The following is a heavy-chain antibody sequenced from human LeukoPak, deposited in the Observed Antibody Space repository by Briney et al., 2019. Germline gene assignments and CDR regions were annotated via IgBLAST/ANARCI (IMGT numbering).Heavy chain of an antibody. CDR2: IYYSGST. J-gene: IGHJ5*02. D-gene: IGHD6-13*01. V-gene: IGHV4-39*07. CDR3: ARDSVGRIAAAGPLYNWFDP. CDR1: GGSISSYY. Sequence: SETLSLTCTVSGGSISSYYWGWIRQPPGKGLEWIGSIYYSGSTYYNPSLKSRVTISVDTSKNQFSLKLSSVTAADTAAHYCARDSVGRIAAAGPLYNWFDPWGQGTLVTVSS.